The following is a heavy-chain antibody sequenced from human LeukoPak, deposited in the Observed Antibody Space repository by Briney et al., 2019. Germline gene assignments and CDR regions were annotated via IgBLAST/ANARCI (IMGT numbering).Heavy chain of an antibody. Sequence: TGGSLRLSCAASGFTFSSYSMNWVRQAPGKGLEWVSSISSSSYIYYADSVKGRFTISRDNAKNSLYLQMNSLRAEDTAVYYCARVGEAPIYYYGMDVWGQGTTVTVSS. J-gene: IGHJ6*02. CDR1: GFTFSSYS. D-gene: IGHD3-16*01. CDR2: ISSSSYI. V-gene: IGHV3-21*01. CDR3: ARVGEAPIYYYGMDV.